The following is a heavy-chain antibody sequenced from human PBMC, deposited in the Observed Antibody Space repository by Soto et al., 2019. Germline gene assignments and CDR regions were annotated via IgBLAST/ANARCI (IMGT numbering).Heavy chain of an antibody. Sequence: GESLKISCKGSGYSFTSYWIGWVRQMPGKGLEWMGIIYPGDSDTRYSPSLQGQVTISVDKSISTAYLQWSSLKATDTAMYYCARTSAAGKYYYGMDVWGQGTTVTVSS. V-gene: IGHV5-51*01. J-gene: IGHJ6*02. CDR1: GYSFTSYW. CDR3: ARTSAAGKYYYGMDV. D-gene: IGHD6-13*01. CDR2: IYPGDSDT.